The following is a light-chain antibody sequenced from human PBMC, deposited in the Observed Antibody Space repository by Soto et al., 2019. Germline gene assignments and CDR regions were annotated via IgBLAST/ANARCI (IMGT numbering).Light chain of an antibody. CDR3: QQYNNWPPIT. J-gene: IGKJ5*01. CDR2: GAS. V-gene: IGKV3-15*01. Sequence: EIVMTQSPATLSVSPWERATLSCRASQSVSSSYLAWYQQKPGQAPRLLIHGASTRAPGFPARFSGSGSGTDFTLTISSLQSEDFAVYYCQQYNNWPPITFGQGTRLEIK. CDR1: QSVSSSY.